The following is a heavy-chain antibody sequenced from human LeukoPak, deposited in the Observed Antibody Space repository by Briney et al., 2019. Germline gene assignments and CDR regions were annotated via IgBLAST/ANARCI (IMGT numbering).Heavy chain of an antibody. Sequence: GGSLRLSCAASGFTFSSYEMNWVRQAPGKGLERVSYISSSGRTIKYADSVKGRFSISRDNAKNSLYLQMNRLRAEDTAIYYCARATTGYAAVWYFDPWGRGTLVTVSS. CDR2: ISSSGRTI. D-gene: IGHD3-9*01. V-gene: IGHV3-48*03. CDR1: GFTFSSYE. J-gene: IGHJ2*01. CDR3: ARATTGYAAVWYFDP.